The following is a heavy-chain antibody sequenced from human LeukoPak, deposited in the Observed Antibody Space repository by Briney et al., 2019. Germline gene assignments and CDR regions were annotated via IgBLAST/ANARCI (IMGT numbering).Heavy chain of an antibody. CDR1: GGSISSSSYY. J-gene: IGHJ4*02. Sequence: SETLSLTRTVSGGSISSSSYYWGWIRQPPGKGLEWIGSIYHSGSTYYNPSLKSRVTISVDTSKNQFSLKLSSVTAADTAVYYCARPPPDGADYFDYWGQGTLVTVSS. CDR2: IYHSGST. D-gene: IGHD1-26*01. V-gene: IGHV4-39*01. CDR3: ARPPPDGADYFDY.